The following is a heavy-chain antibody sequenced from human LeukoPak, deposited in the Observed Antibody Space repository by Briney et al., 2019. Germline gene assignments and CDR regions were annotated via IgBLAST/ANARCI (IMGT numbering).Heavy chain of an antibody. CDR1: GGTFSSYA. J-gene: IGHJ4*02. Sequence: GASVKVSCKASGGTFSSYAISWVRQAPGQGLEWMGGIIPILGIANYAQKFQGRVTITADKSTSTAYMELSSLRSEDTAVYYCARDIGGPNDYWGQGTLVTVSS. CDR3: ARDIGGPNDY. V-gene: IGHV1-69*10. CDR2: IIPILGIA. D-gene: IGHD3-16*01.